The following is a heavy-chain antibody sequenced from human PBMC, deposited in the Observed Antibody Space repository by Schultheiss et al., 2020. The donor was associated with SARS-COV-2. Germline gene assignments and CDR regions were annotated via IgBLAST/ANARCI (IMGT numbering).Heavy chain of an antibody. J-gene: IGHJ5*02. Sequence: SCAASGFTFSSYAMSWVRQAPGKGLEWVAVISYDGSNKYYADSVKGRFTISRDNSKNTLYLQMNSLRAEDTAVYYCARDGWIGDPWGQGTLVTVSS. V-gene: IGHV3-30*07. CDR1: GFTFSSYA. D-gene: IGHD5-12*01. CDR2: ISYDGSNK. CDR3: ARDGWIGDP.